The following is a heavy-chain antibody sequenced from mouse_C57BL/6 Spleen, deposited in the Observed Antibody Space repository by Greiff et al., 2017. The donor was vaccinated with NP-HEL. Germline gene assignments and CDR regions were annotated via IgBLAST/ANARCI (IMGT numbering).Heavy chain of an antibody. D-gene: IGHD3-2*02. J-gene: IGHJ3*01. CDR3: TRWGSSGPYAD. CDR2: IDPETGGT. V-gene: IGHV1-15*01. CDR1: GYTFTDYE. Sequence: VQLQQSGAELVRPGASVTLSCKASGYTFTDYEMHWVKQTPVHGLEWIGAIDPETGGTASNQKVKGKAILTADKSSSTAYMELRSLTSEDSAVYYCTRWGSSGPYADWGQGTLVTVSA.